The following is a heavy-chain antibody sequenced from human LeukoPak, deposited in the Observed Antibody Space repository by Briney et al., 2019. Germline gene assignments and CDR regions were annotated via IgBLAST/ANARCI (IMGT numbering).Heavy chain of an antibody. Sequence: GGSLRLSCAASGFTFSSYSMNWVRQAPGKGLEWVAVISYDGSNKYYADSVKGRFTISRDNSKNTLYLQMNSLRAEDTAVYYCARVSYYYYMDVWGKGTTVTVSS. CDR2: ISYDGSNK. J-gene: IGHJ6*03. V-gene: IGHV3-30*03. CDR1: GFTFSSYS. CDR3: ARVSYYYYMDV.